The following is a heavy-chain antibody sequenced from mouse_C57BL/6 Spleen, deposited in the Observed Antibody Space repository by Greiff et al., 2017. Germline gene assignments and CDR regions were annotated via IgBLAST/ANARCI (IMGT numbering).Heavy chain of an antibody. CDR2: IDPSDSDT. J-gene: IGHJ2*01. Sequence: VQLQQPGAELVRPGSSVKLSCKASGYTFTSYWMHWVKQRPIQGLEWIGNIDPSDSDTHYNQKVKDKATLTVDKSSSTAYMQLSSLESEDSAVYYCARAGYDYDGGNFDYWGQGTTLTVSS. CDR1: GYTFTSYW. V-gene: IGHV1-52*01. CDR3: ARAGYDYDGGNFDY. D-gene: IGHD2-4*01.